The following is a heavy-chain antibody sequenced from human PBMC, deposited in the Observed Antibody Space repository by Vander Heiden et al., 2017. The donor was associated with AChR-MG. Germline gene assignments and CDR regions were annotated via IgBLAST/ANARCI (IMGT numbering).Heavy chain of an antibody. CDR1: GFTFSRYA. V-gene: IGHV3-23*01. CDR2: ISIDGGST. Sequence: EVKLLESGGGLVQPGGSLRLSCGASGFTFSRYAMSWVRQAPGKGLEWVSTISIDGGSTYYADSVKGRFTISRDNSKNTLYLQMDSLRAEDTAVYYCAKSAPSITSLPWGQGTLVTVSS. D-gene: IGHD2-2*01. J-gene: IGHJ5*02. CDR3: AKSAPSITSLP.